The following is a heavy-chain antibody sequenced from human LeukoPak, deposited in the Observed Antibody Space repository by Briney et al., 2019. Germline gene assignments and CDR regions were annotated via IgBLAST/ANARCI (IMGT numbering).Heavy chain of an antibody. CDR3: ASADGSSYRCY. V-gene: IGHV3-23*01. CDR2: IDSGGGST. CDR1: EYSFSNCA. D-gene: IGHD3-22*01. Sequence: GGSLSLSCVASEYSFSNCAKSWVRQAPGKGLEWVSSIDSGGGSTYYADSVKGRFTISRDNSKNTLYLQMNSLRAKDTAIYYCASADGSSYRCYLGQTSHVTLSS. J-gene: IGHJ4*02.